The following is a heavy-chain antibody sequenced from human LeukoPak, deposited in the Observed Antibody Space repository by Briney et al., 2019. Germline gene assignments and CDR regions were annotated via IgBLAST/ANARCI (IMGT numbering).Heavy chain of an antibody. CDR2: IYYSGST. CDR1: GYSISSGYY. J-gene: IGHJ4*02. CDR3: ARNDSSGYFDY. V-gene: IGHV4-38-2*01. Sequence: PSETLSLICAVSGYSISSGYYWGWIRQPPGNRLEWIGSIYYSGSTHYNPSLKSRVTISVDTSKNQFSLRLSSVTAADTAVYYCARNDSSGYFDYWGQGTLVTVSS. D-gene: IGHD3-22*01.